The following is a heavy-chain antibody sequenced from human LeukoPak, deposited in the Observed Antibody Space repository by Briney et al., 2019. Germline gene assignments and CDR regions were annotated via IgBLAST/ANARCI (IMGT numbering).Heavy chain of an antibody. CDR1: GGSIDSYY. CDR2: IYYST. J-gene: IGHJ3*02. V-gene: IGHV4-59*01. D-gene: IGHD1-1*01. Sequence: SETLSLTCTVSGGSIDSYYWSWIRQSPEKGLEWIGYIYYSTNYNPSLKSRVTISKDTSKNQFSLRLSSVTAADTAMYFCARVRYNWNGGSAFDTWGHGTMVTVSS. CDR3: ARVRYNWNGGSAFDT.